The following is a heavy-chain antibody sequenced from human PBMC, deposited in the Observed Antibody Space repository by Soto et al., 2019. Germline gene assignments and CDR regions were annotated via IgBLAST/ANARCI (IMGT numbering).Heavy chain of an antibody. CDR3: ANNMVRGVKYNWFDP. D-gene: IGHD3-10*01. Sequence: ASVKVSCKASGGTFSSYAISWVRQAPGQGLEWMGGIIPIFGTANYAQKFQGRVTITADESTSTAYMELSSLRSEDTAVYYCANNMVRGVKYNWFDPWGQGTLVTVSS. CDR1: GGTFSSYA. J-gene: IGHJ5*02. CDR2: IIPIFGTA. V-gene: IGHV1-69*13.